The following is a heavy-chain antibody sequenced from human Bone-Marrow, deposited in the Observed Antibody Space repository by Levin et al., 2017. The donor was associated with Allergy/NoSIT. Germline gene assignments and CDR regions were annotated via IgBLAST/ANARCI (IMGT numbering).Heavy chain of an antibody. D-gene: IGHD6-13*01. V-gene: IGHV3-48*01. CDR3: ARDNGDEPGIAGVG. Sequence: GGSLRLSCAASGFTFSRFSMNWVRQAPGKGLEWVSYISPRSTTMYYVDSVKGRFTISRDNAKNSLYLQMNSLRAEDTAVYYCARDNGDEPGIAGVGWGQGTLVTVSS. CDR1: GFTFSRFS. CDR2: ISPRSTTM. J-gene: IGHJ4*02.